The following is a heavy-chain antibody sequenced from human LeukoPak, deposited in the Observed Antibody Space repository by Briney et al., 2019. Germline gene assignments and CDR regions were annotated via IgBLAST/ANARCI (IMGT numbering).Heavy chain of an antibody. D-gene: IGHD2-15*01. J-gene: IGHJ6*03. V-gene: IGHV2-70*11. CDR3: ARIRGYCSGGSCPTRYKYYYYYMDV. CDR2: IDWDDDK. Sequence: SGPALVKPTQTLTLTCTFSGFSLSTSGMCVSWIRQPPGKALAWLARIDWDDDKYYITSLKTRLTISKDTSKNQVVLTMTNMDPVDTATYYRARIRGYCSGGSCPTRYKYYYYYMDVWGKGTTVTVSS. CDR1: GFSLSTSGMC.